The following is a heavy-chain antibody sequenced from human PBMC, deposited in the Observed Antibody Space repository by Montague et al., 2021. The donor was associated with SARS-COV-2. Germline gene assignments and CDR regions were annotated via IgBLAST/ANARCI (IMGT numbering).Heavy chain of an antibody. Sequence: SLRLSCAASGFTFSEYHMTWVRQAPGKGLQWVSYISRDSAEVYYAESVKGRFSISRDNDRSALYLQLNNLRNKDTATYYCARDSGITGADDYWGQGTLVVVSS. CDR2: ISRDSAEV. CDR3: ARDSGITGADDY. V-gene: IGHV3-48*02. D-gene: IGHD1-14*01. J-gene: IGHJ4*02. CDR1: GFTFSEYH.